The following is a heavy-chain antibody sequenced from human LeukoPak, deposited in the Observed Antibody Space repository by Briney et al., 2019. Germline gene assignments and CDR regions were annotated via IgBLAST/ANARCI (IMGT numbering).Heavy chain of an antibody. CDR3: ARDYCTKGVCYDY. CDR1: GFTFSSYA. V-gene: IGHV3-30-3*01. D-gene: IGHD2-8*01. CDR2: ISYDGSNK. Sequence: RSLRLPCAASGFTFSSYAMHWVRQAPGKGLEWVAVISYDGSNKYYADSVKGRFTISRDNSKNTLYLQMNSLRAEDTAVYYCARDYCTKGVCYDYWGQGTLVTVSS. J-gene: IGHJ4*02.